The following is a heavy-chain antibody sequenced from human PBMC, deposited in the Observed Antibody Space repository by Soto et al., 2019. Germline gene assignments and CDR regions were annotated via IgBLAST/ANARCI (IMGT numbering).Heavy chain of an antibody. J-gene: IGHJ3*01. V-gene: IGHV1-18*01. Sequence: QVQLVQSGAEVKKPGASVKVSCKASGYTFTTYDISWVRQAPGQGLEWMGWISAYNRNTHYAQEPQGRVTMTPATSTSTASMELTSLRYDETAVYYCARDGDISSFICWGQGTIVTVPS. CDR2: ISAYNRNT. D-gene: IGHD6-6*01. CDR1: GYTFTTYD. CDR3: ARDGDISSFIC.